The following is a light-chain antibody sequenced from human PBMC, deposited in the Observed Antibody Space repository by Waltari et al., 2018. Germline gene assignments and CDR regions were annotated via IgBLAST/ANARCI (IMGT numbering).Light chain of an antibody. CDR1: QSVSSSY. J-gene: IGKJ4*01. CDR2: DAS. CDR3: QQYGRSPPVT. Sequence: EIVLTQSPGTLSLSPGERATPSCRASQSVSSSYLAWYQQKPGQAPRLLIYDASSRATGIPDRFSGSGSGTDFTLTISRLEPEDFAVYYCQQYGRSPPVTFGGGTKLEIK. V-gene: IGKV3-20*01.